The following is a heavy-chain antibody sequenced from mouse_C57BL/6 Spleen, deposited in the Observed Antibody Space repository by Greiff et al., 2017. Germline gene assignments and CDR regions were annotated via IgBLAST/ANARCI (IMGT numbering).Heavy chain of an antibody. V-gene: IGHV3-8*01. Sequence: EVLLQESGPGLAQPSQTLSLTCSVTGYSITSDYWNWIRKFPGNKLEYMGYISCSGSTYYNPSRKSRIAITRDTSKNQYYLQLNSVTTEDTATYYWASYYYGSRDSNYFANWGKGTNRTESS. J-gene: IGHJ2*01. CDR2: ISCSGST. CDR3: ASYYYGSRDSNYFAN. D-gene: IGHD1-1*01. CDR1: GYSITSDY.